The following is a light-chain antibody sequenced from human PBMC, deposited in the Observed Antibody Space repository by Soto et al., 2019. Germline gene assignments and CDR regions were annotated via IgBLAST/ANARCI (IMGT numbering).Light chain of an antibody. V-gene: IGKV3-20*01. CDR1: QSVSSY. CDR3: QQYGSSPT. Sequence: TVLTQSPDTLSLSPLERVILCCRSSQSVSSYLAWYQQKPGQAPRLLIYGASSRATGIPDRFSGSGSGTDFTLTISRLEPEDFAVYYCQQYGSSPTFGQGTKVDI. CDR2: GAS. J-gene: IGKJ1*01.